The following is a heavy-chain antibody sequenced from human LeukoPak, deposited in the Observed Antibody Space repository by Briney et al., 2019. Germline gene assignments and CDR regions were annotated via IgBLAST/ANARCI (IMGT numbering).Heavy chain of an antibody. CDR1: GGSISSGGYY. V-gene: IGHV4-31*03. CDR2: IYYSGST. J-gene: IGHJ3*02. Sequence: SETLSLTCTVSGGSISSGGYYWSWIRQHPGTGLEWIGYIYYSGSTYYNPSLKSRVTISVDTSKNQFSLKLSSVTAADTALYYCARSRSYDAFDIWGQGTMVTVSS. CDR3: ARSRSYDAFDI.